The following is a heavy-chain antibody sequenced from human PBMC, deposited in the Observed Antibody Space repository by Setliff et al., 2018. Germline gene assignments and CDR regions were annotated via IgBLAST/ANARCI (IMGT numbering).Heavy chain of an antibody. J-gene: IGHJ6*03. V-gene: IGHV4-4*08. CDR2: ISPGRSI. CDR1: GGSISNFY. CDR3: ARDRRDYIGAGSSEIYYYYYYYMDV. D-gene: IGHD3-10*01. Sequence: PSETLSLTCSVSGGSISNFYWSWIRQPPGKGLEWIGSISPGRSINYNPSLRSRVTISGDTSKNQISLNLSSGTAADTAVYYCARDRRDYIGAGSSEIYYYYYYYMDVWGKGTTVTVSS.